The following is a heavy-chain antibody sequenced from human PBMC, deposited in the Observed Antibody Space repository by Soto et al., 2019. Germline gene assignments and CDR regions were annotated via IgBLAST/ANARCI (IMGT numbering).Heavy chain of an antibody. J-gene: IGHJ4*02. CDR1: GGTFSSYA. CDR3: RIAAAGTFGGVDY. D-gene: IGHD6-13*01. V-gene: IGHV1-69*13. Sequence: GASVKVSCQASGGTFSSYAISWVRQAPGQGREWMGGIIPIFGTANYAQKCQGRVTITADESTSTADMELSSLRSEDTAVYYCRIAAAGTFGGVDYWGQGTLVTVSS. CDR2: IIPIFGTA.